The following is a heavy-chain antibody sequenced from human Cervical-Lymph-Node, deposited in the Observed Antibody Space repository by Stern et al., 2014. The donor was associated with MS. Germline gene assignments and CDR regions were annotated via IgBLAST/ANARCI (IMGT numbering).Heavy chain of an antibody. CDR1: GGTLSTDP. Sequence: VQLVESGAEVKKPGSSVKVSCKAFGGTLSTDPISWVRQAPGQGLEWMGGIIPLFGTTHYAQTVQGRVTITGDKSTHAAYMELTSLRSEDTAVYYCARDGLAAAGWAWGQGTLVAVSS. CDR2: IIPLFGTT. J-gene: IGHJ5*02. D-gene: IGHD6-13*01. CDR3: ARDGLAAAGWA. V-gene: IGHV1-69*06.